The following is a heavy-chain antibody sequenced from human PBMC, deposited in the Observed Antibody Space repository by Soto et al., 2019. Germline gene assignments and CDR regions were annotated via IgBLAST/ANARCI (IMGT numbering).Heavy chain of an antibody. D-gene: IGHD2-15*01. CDR1: GFTFSSYS. Sequence: TGGSLRLSCAASGFTFSSYSMNWVRQAPGKGLEWVSSISSSSSYIYYADSVKGRFTISRDNAKNSLYLQMNSLRAEDTAVYYCAREGAGYCSGGSCYWPAIDYWGQGTLVTVSS. J-gene: IGHJ4*02. CDR2: ISSSSSYI. CDR3: AREGAGYCSGGSCYWPAIDY. V-gene: IGHV3-21*01.